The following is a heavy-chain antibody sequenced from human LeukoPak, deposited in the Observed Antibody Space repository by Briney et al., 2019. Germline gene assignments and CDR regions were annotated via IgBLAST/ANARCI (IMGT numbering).Heavy chain of an antibody. Sequence: GGSLRLSCAASGFTVSSNYMSWVRQAPGKGLEWVSVIYSGGSTYYADSVKGRFTISRDNSKNTLYLQMNSLRAEDTAVYYCARDRRIAAAGTGDWFDPWGQGTLVTVSS. CDR1: GFTVSSNY. CDR2: IYSGGST. V-gene: IGHV3-66*02. CDR3: ARDRRIAAAGTGDWFDP. J-gene: IGHJ5*02. D-gene: IGHD6-13*01.